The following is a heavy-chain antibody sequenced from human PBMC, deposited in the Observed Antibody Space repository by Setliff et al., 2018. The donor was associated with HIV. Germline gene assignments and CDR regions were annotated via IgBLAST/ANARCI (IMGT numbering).Heavy chain of an antibody. J-gene: IGHJ2*01. CDR1: GGSISSSSYY. CDR3: ARVVGYCVVGRCPGHWYFDL. Sequence: PSETLSLTCSVSGGSISSSSYYWGWIRQPPGKGLEWIGTIYYDGSTYYNPSLKSRVTISVDTSKNQFSLKLTSVTAADTAVYYCARVVGYCVVGRCPGHWYFDLWGRGTLVTVSS. D-gene: IGHD2-15*01. V-gene: IGHV4-39*07. CDR2: IYYDGST.